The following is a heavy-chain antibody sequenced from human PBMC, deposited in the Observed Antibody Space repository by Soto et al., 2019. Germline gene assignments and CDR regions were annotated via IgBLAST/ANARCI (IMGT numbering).Heavy chain of an antibody. CDR3: ARMRGLGEISPYVDY. J-gene: IGHJ4*02. CDR2: IYYSGRT. Sequence: QVQLQESGPGLVKPSETLSLTCSVSGGSISDYQWNWIRQPPGKGLAWIGYIYYSGRTNYNPSLKSRVTISLDTSTKQCALRLRSVTAADTAVYYCARMRGLGEISPYVDYWGQGTLVTVSS. D-gene: IGHD3-16*02. V-gene: IGHV4-59*01. CDR1: GGSISDYQ.